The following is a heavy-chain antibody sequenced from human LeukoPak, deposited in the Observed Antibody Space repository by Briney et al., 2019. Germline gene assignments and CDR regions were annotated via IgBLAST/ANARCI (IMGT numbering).Heavy chain of an antibody. D-gene: IGHD3-3*01. V-gene: IGHV3-30*03. Sequence: GDSLRLSCAASGFTFTKYWMTWVRQAPGKGLEWVAVMSSDGNKNYYADSVKGRFTISRDNSKDTLYLEMHSLIREDTAVYYCARDLRGDYDFWSGRFPIDWGRGTLVTVPS. CDR2: MSSDGNKN. CDR1: GFTFTKYW. J-gene: IGHJ4*02. CDR3: ARDLRGDYDFWSGRFPID.